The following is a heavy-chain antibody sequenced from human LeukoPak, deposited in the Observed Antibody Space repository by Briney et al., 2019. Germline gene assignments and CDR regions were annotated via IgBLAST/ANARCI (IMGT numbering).Heavy chain of an antibody. Sequence: GSLRLSCAASGFTFSDYYMSWIRQAPGKGLEWVSYISSSSSSTNYADSMKGRFTISRDNAKNSLYLQMNSLRAEDTAVYYCARDHSSSWYAAGAFDIWGQGTMVTVSS. CDR3: ARDHSSSWYAAGAFDI. V-gene: IGHV3-11*06. CDR1: GFTFSDYY. J-gene: IGHJ3*02. CDR2: ISSSSSST. D-gene: IGHD6-13*01.